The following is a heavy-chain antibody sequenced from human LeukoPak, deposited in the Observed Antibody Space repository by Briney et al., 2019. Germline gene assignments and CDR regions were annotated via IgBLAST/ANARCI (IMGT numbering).Heavy chain of an antibody. D-gene: IGHD6-19*01. CDR3: AAYSSGWYGDAFDI. J-gene: IGHJ3*02. CDR1: GGSVSSVSHY. CDR2: IYYSGST. V-gene: IGHV4-61*01. Sequence: PSDILSLTCTVSGGSVSSVSHYWSWIRQPPGKGLECIGYIYYSGSTNYNPSLKSRVTISVDTSKNQFSLKLSSVTAADTAVYYCAAYSSGWYGDAFDIWGQGTMVTVSS.